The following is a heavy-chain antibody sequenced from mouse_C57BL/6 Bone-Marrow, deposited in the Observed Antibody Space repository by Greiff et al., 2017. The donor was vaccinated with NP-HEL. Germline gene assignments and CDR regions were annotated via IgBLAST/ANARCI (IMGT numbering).Heavy chain of an antibody. CDR1: GYTFTDYY. V-gene: IGHV1-76*01. CDR2: IYPGSGNT. Sequence: VKLMESGAELVRPGASVKLSCKASGYTFTDYYINWVKQRPGQGLEWIARIYPGSGNTSYNEKFKGKATLTAEKSSSTAYMQLSSLTSEDSAVYVCARSGVIYYGNPFDYWGQGTTRTVSS. D-gene: IGHD2-1*01. J-gene: IGHJ2*01. CDR3: ARSGVIYYGNPFDY.